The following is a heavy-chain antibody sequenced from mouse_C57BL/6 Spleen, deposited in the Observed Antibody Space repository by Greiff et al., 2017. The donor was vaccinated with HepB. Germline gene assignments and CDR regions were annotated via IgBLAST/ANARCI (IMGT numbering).Heavy chain of an antibody. V-gene: IGHV1-82*01. CDR1: GYAFSSSW. Sequence: QVQLQQSGPELVKPGASVKISCKASGYAFSSSWMNWVKQRPGKGLEWIGRIYPGDGDTNYNVKFKGKATLTADKSSSTAYMQLSSLTSEDSAVYYCARYDVTCWGQGTTLTVSS. CDR2: IYPGDGDT. D-gene: IGHD2-3*01. CDR3: ARYDVTC. J-gene: IGHJ2*01.